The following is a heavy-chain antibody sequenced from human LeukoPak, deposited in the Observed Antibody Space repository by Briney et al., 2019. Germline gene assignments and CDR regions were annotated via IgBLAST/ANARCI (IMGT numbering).Heavy chain of an antibody. CDR3: ARESRDGGNSLEFDY. CDR1: GGSISSYY. CDR2: IHYSGST. J-gene: IGHJ4*02. D-gene: IGHD4-23*01. Sequence: SETLSLTCTVSGGSISSYYWSWIRQPPGKGLEWIGYIHYSGSTNYNPSLKSRVTISVDTSKNQFSLKLSPVTATDTAVYYCARESRDGGNSLEFDYWGQGTLVTVSS. V-gene: IGHV4-59*01.